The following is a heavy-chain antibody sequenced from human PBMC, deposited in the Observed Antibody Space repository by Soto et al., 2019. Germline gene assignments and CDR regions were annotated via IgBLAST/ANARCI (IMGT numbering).Heavy chain of an antibody. Sequence: VQLVESGGGVVQPGRSLRLSCAASGFTLSNYAMSWVRQAPGKGLYWVSGISGSAGGTYYADSVKGRFTISRDNSKNTLHLQMNSLSAEDTAVYYCFSTVMSGYWGQGTLVTVSS. J-gene: IGHJ4*02. CDR3: FSTVMSGY. CDR1: GFTLSNYA. V-gene: IGHV3-23*04. D-gene: IGHD4-17*01. CDR2: ISGSAGGT.